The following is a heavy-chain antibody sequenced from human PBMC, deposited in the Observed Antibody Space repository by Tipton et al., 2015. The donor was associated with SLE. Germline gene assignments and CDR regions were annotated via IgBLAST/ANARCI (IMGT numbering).Heavy chain of an antibody. CDR3: ARGGVGGYDYFDH. V-gene: IGHV4-31*03. CDR1: GGSISSDDYY. Sequence: TLSLTCSVSGGSISSDDYYWTWIRQHPGKGLEWIGHISYSGSTFYNPSLKSRLTISVDTSKNHFSLKLNSVTAADTAVYYCARGGVGGYDYFDHWGQGTLVTVSS. CDR2: ISYSGST. D-gene: IGHD5-12*01. J-gene: IGHJ4*02.